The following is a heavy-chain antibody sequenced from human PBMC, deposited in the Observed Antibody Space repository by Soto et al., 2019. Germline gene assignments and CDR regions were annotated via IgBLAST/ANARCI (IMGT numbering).Heavy chain of an antibody. D-gene: IGHD3-10*01. V-gene: IGHV3-64*01. CDR3: ARDLGDLYDYYYMDV. CDR2: ISSNGGST. CDR1: GFTFSSYA. J-gene: IGHJ6*03. Sequence: EVQLVESGGGLVQPGGSLRLSCAASGFTFSSYAMHWVRQAPGKGLEYVSAISSNGGSTYYAISVKGRFTISRDNSKNTLYLQMGSLRAEDMAVYYCARDLGDLYDYYYMDVWGKGTTVTVSS.